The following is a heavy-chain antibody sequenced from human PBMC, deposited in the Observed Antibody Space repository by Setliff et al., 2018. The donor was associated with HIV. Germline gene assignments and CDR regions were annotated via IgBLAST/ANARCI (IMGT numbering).Heavy chain of an antibody. CDR2: IYSSGST. J-gene: IGHJ4*02. V-gene: IGHV4-4*09. CDR1: GDSISSYS. D-gene: IGHD2-21*02. Sequence: SETLSLTCTVSGDSISSYSWNWIRQPPGKGLEWIGYIYSSGSTNYNPSVKSRGTISLDTSKNQFSLKLTSVPAADTAVDYCASLSGDYYYFDYWGQGTLVTVSS. CDR3: ASLSGDYYYFDY.